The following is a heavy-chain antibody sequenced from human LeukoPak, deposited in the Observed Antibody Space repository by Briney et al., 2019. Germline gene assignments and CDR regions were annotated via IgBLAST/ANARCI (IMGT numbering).Heavy chain of an antibody. Sequence: APVKVSCKASGYTFTGYYMHWVRQAPGQGLEWMGWINPNSGGTNYAQKFQGRVTMTRDTSISTAYMELSRLRSDDTAVYYCARDRNPTYYYDSSAYYPDAFDIWGQGTMVTVSS. CDR2: INPNSGGT. V-gene: IGHV1-2*02. D-gene: IGHD3-22*01. CDR1: GYTFTGYY. CDR3: ARDRNPTYYYDSSAYYPDAFDI. J-gene: IGHJ3*02.